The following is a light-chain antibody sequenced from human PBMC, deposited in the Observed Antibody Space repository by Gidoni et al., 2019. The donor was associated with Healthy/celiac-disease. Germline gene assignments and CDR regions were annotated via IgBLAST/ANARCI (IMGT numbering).Light chain of an antibody. V-gene: IGKV3-20*01. CDR1: QSVSSSY. CDR3: QQYGSSPPVT. Sequence: EIVVTQSPGTLSLSPGERATLSCRASQSVSSSYLAWYQQKPGQAPRLLIYGASSRATGIPDFTLTISRLEPEDFAVYYCQQYGSSPPVTFGPGTKVDIK. CDR2: GAS. J-gene: IGKJ3*01.